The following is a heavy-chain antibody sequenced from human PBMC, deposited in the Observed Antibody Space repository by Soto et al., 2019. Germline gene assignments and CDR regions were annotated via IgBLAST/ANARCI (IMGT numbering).Heavy chain of an antibody. D-gene: IGHD1-26*01. CDR2: LGASDDP. J-gene: IGHJ6*02. V-gene: IGHV3-13*05. CDR1: GFSFRDYN. CDR3: ARAYLGRLPRRADYYYAMDV. Sequence: EVQLVESGGGSVQPGESLRLSCAASGFSFRDYNMHWVRQRTGKGLEWVSGLGASDDPYYIATMKGRFSVSRDNAQNSLYLQMNKQRYDHTAVYFCARAYLGRLPRRADYYYAMDVGGRGTTVTVSS.